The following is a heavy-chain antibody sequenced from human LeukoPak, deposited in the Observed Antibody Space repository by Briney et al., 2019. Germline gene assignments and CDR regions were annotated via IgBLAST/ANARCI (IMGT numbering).Heavy chain of an antibody. J-gene: IGHJ6*03. CDR1: GGSFSGYY. CDR2: INHSGST. Sequence: SETLSLTCAVYGGSFSGYYWSWIRQPPGKGLEWIGEINHSGSTNYNPSLKGRVPISVDTSKIQFSLKLSSVTAADTAVYYCARGGYYYDSSGPYYYYYMDVWGKGTTVTVSS. CDR3: ARGGYYYDSSGPYYYYYMDV. V-gene: IGHV4-34*01. D-gene: IGHD3-22*01.